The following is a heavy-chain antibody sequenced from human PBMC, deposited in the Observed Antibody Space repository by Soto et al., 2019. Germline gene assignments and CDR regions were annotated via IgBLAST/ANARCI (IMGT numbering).Heavy chain of an antibody. CDR2: ISYDGSKK. CDR3: ARGGGNPFYYYSIDV. D-gene: IGHD2-15*01. V-gene: IGHV3-30-3*01. Sequence: XGSLRLSCAASGFTFSTYALHGVRQAPGKGPEWVAVISYDGSKKYYADSVKGRFTISRDSSKNTVYLQMNSLRPEDTFVYYCARGGGNPFYYYSIDVWGQGTTVTVSS. J-gene: IGHJ6*02. CDR1: GFTFSTYA.